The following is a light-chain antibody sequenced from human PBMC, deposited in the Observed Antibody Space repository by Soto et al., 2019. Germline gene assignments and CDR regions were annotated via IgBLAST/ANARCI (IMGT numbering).Light chain of an antibody. CDR2: LNSDGSH. CDR3: QTWGTGIVV. V-gene: IGLV4-69*01. Sequence: QLVLTQSPSASASLGASVKLTGTLSSGHSSYAIAWHQQQPEKGPRYLMKLNSDGSHSKGDGIPDRFSGSISGAERYLTISSLQSEDEAEYYCQTWGTGIVVFGGGTKLTVL. J-gene: IGLJ2*01. CDR1: SGHSSYA.